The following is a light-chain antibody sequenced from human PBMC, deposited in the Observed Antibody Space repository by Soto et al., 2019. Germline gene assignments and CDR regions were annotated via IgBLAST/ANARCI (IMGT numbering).Light chain of an antibody. V-gene: IGKV1-5*03. J-gene: IGKJ1*01. CDR3: QQYSLYWT. Sequence: DIQMTQSPSTLSASVGDTVTITCRASQGISSWLAWYQQKPGKAPKLLIYKASSLESGVPSRFSGSGSGTEFTLTISSLQPDDFASYYCQQYSLYWTFGQGTKVEIK. CDR1: QGISSW. CDR2: KAS.